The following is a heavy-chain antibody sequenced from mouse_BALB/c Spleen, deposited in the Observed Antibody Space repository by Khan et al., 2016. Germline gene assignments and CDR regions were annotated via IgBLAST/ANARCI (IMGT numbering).Heavy chain of an antibody. CDR1: GDSITSGY. D-gene: IGHD2-3*01. J-gene: IGHJ2*01. Sequence: MQLEESGPSLVKPSQTLSLTCSVTGDSITSGYWNWIRKFPGNKLEYMGSISFSGNTDYNPSLKSRISITRDTSKNQYYLQLNSVTTEDTATYYCARDYDGYYSLGYWGQGTTLTVSS. CDR2: ISFSGNT. CDR3: ARDYDGYYSLGY. V-gene: IGHV3-8*02.